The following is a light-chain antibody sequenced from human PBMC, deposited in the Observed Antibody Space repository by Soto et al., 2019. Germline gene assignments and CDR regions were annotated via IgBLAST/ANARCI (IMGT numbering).Light chain of an antibody. V-gene: IGLV1-51*01. J-gene: IGLJ2*01. CDR3: GTWDSSLSGMV. Sequence: QSVLTQPPSVSAAPGQKVTISCSGSTSNIGNNYVSWYQQFPGTAPKLLIYDHNKRPSGIPDRFSGSKSGTSATLGITGLQTGDEADYYCGTWDSSLSGMVFGGGTKVTVL. CDR2: DHN. CDR1: TSNIGNNY.